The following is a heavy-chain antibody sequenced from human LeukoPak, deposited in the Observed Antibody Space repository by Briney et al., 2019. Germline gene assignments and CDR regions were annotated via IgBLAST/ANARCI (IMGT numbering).Heavy chain of an antibody. D-gene: IGHD6-19*01. CDR1: GGSISSYY. V-gene: IGHV4-59*01. Sequence: SETLSLTCTVSGGSISSYYWSWIRQPPGKGLEGIGYIYYSGSTNYNPSLKSRVTISVDTSKNQFSLKLSSVTAADTAVYYCARERWGSSGCYDYWGQGTLVTVSS. CDR3: ARERWGSSGCYDY. J-gene: IGHJ4*02. CDR2: IYYSGST.